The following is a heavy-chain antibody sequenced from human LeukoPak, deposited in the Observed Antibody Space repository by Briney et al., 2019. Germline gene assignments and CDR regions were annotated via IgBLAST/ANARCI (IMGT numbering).Heavy chain of an antibody. D-gene: IGHD3-10*01. CDR1: GFTFSDYY. J-gene: IGHJ3*02. CDR3: ARGYISMDAFDI. V-gene: IGHV3-11*01. CDR2: ISSSGTTI. Sequence: PGGSLRLSCTASGFTFSDYYMSWIRQAPGKGLEWVSYISSSGTTIYYADSVKGRFTISRDNARNSLYLQMNSLRAEDTAEYYCARGYISMDAFDIWGQGTMVTVSS.